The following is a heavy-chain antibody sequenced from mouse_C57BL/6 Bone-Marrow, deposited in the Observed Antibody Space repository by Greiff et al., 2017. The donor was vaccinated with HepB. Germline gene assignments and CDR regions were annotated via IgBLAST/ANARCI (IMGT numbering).Heavy chain of an antibody. J-gene: IGHJ2*01. Sequence: EVKVVDSGGDLVKPGGSLKLSCAASGFTFSSYGMSWVRQTPDKRLEWVATISSGGSYTYYPDSVKGRFTISRDNAKNTLYLQMSSLKSEDTAMYYCARPYDYDGYFDYWGQGTTLTVSS. CDR1: GFTFSSYG. CDR3: ARPYDYDGYFDY. D-gene: IGHD2-4*01. V-gene: IGHV5-6*01. CDR2: ISSGGSYT.